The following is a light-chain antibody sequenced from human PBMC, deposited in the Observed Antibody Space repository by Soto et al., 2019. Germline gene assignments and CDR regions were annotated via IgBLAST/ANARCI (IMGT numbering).Light chain of an antibody. CDR3: QNYNSLSLT. Sequence: DIQMTQSPSSLSAPVGDRVTITCRASQGISNSLAWYQQKPGKVPKLLIYVASTLQSGVPSRFSGSGFGTDFTLTISSLQPEDVATYYCQNYNSLSLTFGGGTKVEIK. CDR2: VAS. CDR1: QGISNS. J-gene: IGKJ4*01. V-gene: IGKV1-27*01.